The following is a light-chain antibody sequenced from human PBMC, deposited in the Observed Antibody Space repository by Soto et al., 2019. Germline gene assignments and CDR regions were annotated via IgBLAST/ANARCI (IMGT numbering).Light chain of an antibody. Sequence: EIVMTQSPATLSVSPGERATLSCRASQSVSNNLAWYQQKPGQAPRLLIYGASTRATGIPARFSGSGSATEFTLIISSLQSEDFAVYYCQQYYEWVTFGGGTKVEIK. V-gene: IGKV3-15*01. J-gene: IGKJ4*01. CDR3: QQYYEWVT. CDR2: GAS. CDR1: QSVSNN.